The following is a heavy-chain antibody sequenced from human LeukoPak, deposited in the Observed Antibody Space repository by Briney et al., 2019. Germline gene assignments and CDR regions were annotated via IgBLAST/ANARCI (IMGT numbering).Heavy chain of an antibody. V-gene: IGHV1-18*01. D-gene: IGHD4-23*01. J-gene: IGHJ4*02. CDR3: ATEGTVVTLV. Sequence: ASVKVSCKASGYTFTSYGISWVRQAPGQGLEWMGWISAYNGNTNYAQKFQGRVTMTEDTSTDTAYMELSSLRSEDTAVYYCATEGTVVTLVWGQGTLVTVSS. CDR1: GYTFTSYG. CDR2: ISAYNGNT.